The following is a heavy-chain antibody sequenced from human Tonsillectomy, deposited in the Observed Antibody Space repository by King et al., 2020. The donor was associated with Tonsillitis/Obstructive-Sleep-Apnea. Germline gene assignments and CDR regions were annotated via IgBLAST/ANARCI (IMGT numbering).Heavy chain of an antibody. Sequence: QLVQSGSELQKPGASVKGVCKASGYTFTSYAMNWVRLAPGQGLYWMRWINTNTWNPTYAQAFTGRFVFSLDTAVSTAYLQISSLKAEDTAVYYCARSGSYFHNWFDPWGQGTLVTVSS. CDR1: GYTFTSYA. V-gene: IGHV7-4-1*02. CDR2: INTNTWNP. D-gene: IGHD3-10*01. CDR3: ARSGSYFHNWFDP. J-gene: IGHJ5*02.